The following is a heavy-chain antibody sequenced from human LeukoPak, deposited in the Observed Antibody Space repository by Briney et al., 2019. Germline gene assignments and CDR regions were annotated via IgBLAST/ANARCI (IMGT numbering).Heavy chain of an antibody. CDR2: ISYDGSNK. D-gene: IGHD4-17*01. CDR1: GFTFSSYG. J-gene: IGHJ5*02. Sequence: PGGSLRLSCAASGFTFSSYGMHWVRQAPGKGLEWVAVISYDGSNKYYADSVKGRFTISRDNSKNTLYLQMNSLRAEDTAVYYCARGSTTVTTNWFDPWGQGTLVTVSS. CDR3: ARGSTTVTTNWFDP. V-gene: IGHV3-30*03.